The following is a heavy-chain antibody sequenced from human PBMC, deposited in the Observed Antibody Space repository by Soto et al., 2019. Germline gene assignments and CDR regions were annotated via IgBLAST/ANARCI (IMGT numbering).Heavy chain of an antibody. CDR2: INPANGDR. Sequence: QVQLVQSGAEVKKPGASVKVSCKAPGYTFTRYPIHWVRQAPGQGLEWMGWINPANGDRDYLQKFQGRFAVSRDTSATTVYMELSSLTSEDKAVDYCARKEYYSSGIYHFDSWGQGTLVTVSS. D-gene: IGHD3-10*01. CDR1: GYTFTRYP. V-gene: IGHV1-3*01. J-gene: IGHJ4*02. CDR3: ARKEYYSSGIYHFDS.